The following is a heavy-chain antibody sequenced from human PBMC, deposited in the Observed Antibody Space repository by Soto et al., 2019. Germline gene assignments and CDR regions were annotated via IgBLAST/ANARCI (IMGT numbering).Heavy chain of an antibody. Sequence: GASVKVSCKASGYTFTSYAMHWVRQAPGQRLEWMGWINAGNGNTKYSQKFQGRVTITRDTSASTAYMELSSLRSEDTAVYYCARASSIFRYCGGDCYTDYWGQGTLVTVSS. J-gene: IGHJ4*02. CDR3: ARASSIFRYCGGDCYTDY. CDR1: GYTFTSYA. CDR2: INAGNGNT. D-gene: IGHD2-21*02. V-gene: IGHV1-3*01.